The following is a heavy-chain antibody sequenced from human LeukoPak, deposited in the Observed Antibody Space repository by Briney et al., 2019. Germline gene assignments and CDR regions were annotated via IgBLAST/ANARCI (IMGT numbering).Heavy chain of an antibody. J-gene: IGHJ6*03. CDR2: ISGSGGST. D-gene: IGHD3-22*01. V-gene: IGHV3-23*01. CDR1: GFTFSSYA. Sequence: GGSLRLSCAASGFTFSSYAMSWVRQAPGKGLEWVSAISGSGGSTYYADSVKGRFTISRDNSKNTLYLQMNSLRAEDTAVYYGAKDHYYDSSGYYHFYYYYMDVWGKGTTVTVSS. CDR3: AKDHYYDSSGYYHFYYYYMDV.